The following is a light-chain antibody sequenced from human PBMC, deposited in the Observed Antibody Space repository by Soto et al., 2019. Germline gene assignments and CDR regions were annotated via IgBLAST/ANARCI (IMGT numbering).Light chain of an antibody. J-gene: IGLJ2*01. V-gene: IGLV3-21*02. CDR2: DDS. CDR1: HIGSRS. CDR3: QVWDNSSDRPV. Sequence: SYELTQPPSVPVAPRQTASITCGGNHIGSRSVHWYRQKPGQAPVLVVYDDSDRPSGIPERFSGSNSGNTATLTISRVEAGDEADYYCQVWDNSSDRPVFGGGTKVTVL.